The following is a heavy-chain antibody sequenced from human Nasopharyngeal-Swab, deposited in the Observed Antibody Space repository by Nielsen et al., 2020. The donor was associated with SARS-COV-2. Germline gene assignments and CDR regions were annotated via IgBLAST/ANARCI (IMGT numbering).Heavy chain of an antibody. J-gene: IGHJ6*02. CDR3: AADAVVVRGMDV. CDR1: GFTFTSSA. D-gene: IGHD2-15*01. Sequence: SVKVSCKASGFTFTSSAMQWVRQARGQRLEWIGWIVVGSGNTNYAQKFQERVTITRDMSTSTAYMELSSLRSEDTAVYYCAADAVVVRGMDVWGQGTTVTVSS. CDR2: IVVGSGNT. V-gene: IGHV1-58*02.